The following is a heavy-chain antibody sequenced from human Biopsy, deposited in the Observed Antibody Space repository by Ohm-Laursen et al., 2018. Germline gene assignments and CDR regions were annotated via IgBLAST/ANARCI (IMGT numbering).Heavy chain of an antibody. J-gene: IGHJ6*02. CDR1: GDTSRNLA. CDR2: IFPIVGTE. CDR3: ARGSGSYSRVMDV. Sequence: ASVKVSCKSSGDTSRNLAINWVRQAPGQGLEWVERIFPIVGTEDHALKFKDRITINADESTNTAYMELSSLRSEDTAIYYCARGSGSYSRVMDVWGRGTTVIVSS. V-gene: IGHV1-69*11. D-gene: IGHD3-10*01.